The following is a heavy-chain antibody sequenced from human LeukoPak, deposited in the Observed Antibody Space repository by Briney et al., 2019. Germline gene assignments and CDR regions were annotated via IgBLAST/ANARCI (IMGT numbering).Heavy chain of an antibody. J-gene: IGHJ4*02. Sequence: SETLSLTCTVSGGSVSSGSYYWSWIRQPPGKGLEWIGFIYYSGSTNYNPSLKSRVTISVDTSKNQFSLRLSSVTAADTAVYYCARDYGSGSYYLDYWGQGTLVTVSS. D-gene: IGHD3-10*01. CDR1: GGSVSSGSYY. V-gene: IGHV4-61*01. CDR2: IYYSGST. CDR3: ARDYGSGSYYLDY.